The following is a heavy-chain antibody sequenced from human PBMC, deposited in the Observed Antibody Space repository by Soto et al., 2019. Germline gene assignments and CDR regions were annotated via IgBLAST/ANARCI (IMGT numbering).Heavy chain of an antibody. V-gene: IGHV1-69*08. CDR2: IIPILGIA. Sequence: QVQLVQSGAEVKKPGSSVKVSCKASGGTFSSYTISWVRQAPGQGLEWMGRIIPILGIANYAQKFQGRVTITADNSTSTAYMELSSLRCEDTAVYYCARDRPYGSGSYYNVGYFDYWGQGTLVTVSS. D-gene: IGHD3-10*01. CDR1: GGTFSSYT. CDR3: ARDRPYGSGSYYNVGYFDY. J-gene: IGHJ4*02.